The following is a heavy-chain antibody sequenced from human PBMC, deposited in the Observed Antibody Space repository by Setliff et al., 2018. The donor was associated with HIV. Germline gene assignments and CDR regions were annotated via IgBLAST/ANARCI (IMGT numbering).Heavy chain of an antibody. D-gene: IGHD3-22*01. J-gene: IGHJ3*02. CDR1: GDSMSGYY. Sequence: SETLSLTCAVSGDSMSGYYWSWIRQSPGKKLEWIGYIHTSGSTNYNPSLKSRVTISVDMSKNQFSLKLNSVTAADTAVYHCARGDTYYHDRSGYVKSALDAFDIWGRGTMVTVSS. V-gene: IGHV4-4*08. CDR2: IHTSGST. CDR3: ARGDTYYHDRSGYVKSALDAFDI.